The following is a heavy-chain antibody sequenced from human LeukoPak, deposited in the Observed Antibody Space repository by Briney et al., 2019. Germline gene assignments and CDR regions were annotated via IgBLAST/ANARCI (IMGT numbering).Heavy chain of an antibody. V-gene: IGHV3-30*18. CDR2: ISYDGSNK. D-gene: IGHD4-17*01. J-gene: IGHJ4*02. CDR1: GFTFSSYG. CDR3: AKDTYGDYGIIDH. Sequence: GGSLRLSCAASGFTFSSYGMHWVRQAPGKGLEWVAVISYDGSNKYYADSAKGRFTISRDSSKNTLYLQMNSLRAEDTAVYFCAKDTYGDYGIIDHWGQGTLVTVSS.